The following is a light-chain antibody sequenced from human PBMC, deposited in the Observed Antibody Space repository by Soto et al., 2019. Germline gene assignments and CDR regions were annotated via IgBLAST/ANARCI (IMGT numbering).Light chain of an antibody. CDR2: AAS. V-gene: IGKV3-20*01. Sequence: EIVLTQSPGTLSLSPGERATLSCRASQNVGSNYLAWYQQRPDQAPRLLIYAASTRASGIPDRFSGFGSGTDFTLIISNLEPEDFAVYYCQQYGRSPPFSFGPGTKVDV. CDR1: QNVGSNY. J-gene: IGKJ3*01. CDR3: QQYGRSPPFS.